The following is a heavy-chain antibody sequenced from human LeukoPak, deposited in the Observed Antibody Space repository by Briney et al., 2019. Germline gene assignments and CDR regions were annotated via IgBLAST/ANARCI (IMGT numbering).Heavy chain of an antibody. V-gene: IGHV3-48*04. D-gene: IGHD3-10*02. CDR1: GFTFSSYS. CDR3: AELGITMIGGV. Sequence: QTGGSLRLSCAASGFTFSSYSMNWVRQAPGKGLEWVSGISWNSGSIGYADSVKGRFTISRDNAKNSLYLQMNSMRAEDTAVYYCAELGITMIGGVWGKGTTVTISS. CDR2: ISWNSGSI. J-gene: IGHJ6*04.